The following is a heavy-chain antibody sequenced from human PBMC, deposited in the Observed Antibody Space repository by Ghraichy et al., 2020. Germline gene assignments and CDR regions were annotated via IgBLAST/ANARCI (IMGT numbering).Heavy chain of an antibody. J-gene: IGHJ4*02. CDR2: ISYSGST. D-gene: IGHD4-17*01. Sequence: SETLSLTCTVSGGSISSFYWSWIRQPPGKGLEWIGYISYSGSTNYNPSLKSRVTISVDTSKNQFSLKLTSVTAADTAVYYFARIGDYTFKDWGQGTLVTVSS. V-gene: IGHV4-59*01. CDR1: GGSISSFY. CDR3: ARIGDYTFKD.